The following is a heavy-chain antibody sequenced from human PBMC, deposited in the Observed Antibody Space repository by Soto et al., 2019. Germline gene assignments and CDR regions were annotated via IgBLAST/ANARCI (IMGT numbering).Heavy chain of an antibody. Sequence: PGGSLRLSCAASGFTFSSYAMSWVRQASGKGLEWVSAISGSGGSTYYADSAKGRFTISRDNSKNTLYLQMNSLRAEDTAVYYCATRIVGATADYFDYWGQGTLVTVSS. CDR2: ISGSGGST. CDR3: ATRIVGATADYFDY. J-gene: IGHJ4*02. D-gene: IGHD1-26*01. CDR1: GFTFSSYA. V-gene: IGHV3-23*01.